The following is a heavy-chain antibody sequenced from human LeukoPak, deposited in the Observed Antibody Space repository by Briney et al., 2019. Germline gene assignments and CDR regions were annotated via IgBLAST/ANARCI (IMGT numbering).Heavy chain of an antibody. Sequence: SETLSLTCTVSGGSISSGGYYWSWIRQHPGKGLEWIGYIYYSGSTYYNPSLKSRVTISVDTSKNQFSLKLSSVTAADTAVYYCARDHTTAGFDYWGQGTLVTVSS. D-gene: IGHD1-14*01. CDR3: ARDHTTAGFDY. V-gene: IGHV4-31*03. CDR2: IYYSGST. J-gene: IGHJ4*02. CDR1: GGSISSGGYY.